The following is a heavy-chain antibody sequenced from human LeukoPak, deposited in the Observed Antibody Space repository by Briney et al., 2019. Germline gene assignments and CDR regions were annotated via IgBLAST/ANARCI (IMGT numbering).Heavy chain of an antibody. V-gene: IGHV4-39*07. CDR2: IYYSGNT. Sequence: SETLSLTCTVSGGSISSSRYYWGWIRQPPGKGLEWIGNIYYSGNTYYNSSLKSRVTISVDTSKNQFSLKLNSVTAADTAVYYCARDQIVVVPGAIRRWFHPWGQGTLVTVSS. D-gene: IGHD2-2*01. CDR3: ARDQIVVVPGAIRRWFHP. J-gene: IGHJ5*02. CDR1: GGSISSSRYY.